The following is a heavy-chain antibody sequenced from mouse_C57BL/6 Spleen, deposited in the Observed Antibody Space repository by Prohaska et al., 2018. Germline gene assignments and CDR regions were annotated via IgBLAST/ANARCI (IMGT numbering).Heavy chain of an antibody. CDR1: GFTFNTYA. J-gene: IGHJ2*01. CDR2: IRSKSSNDAT. D-gene: IGHD1-1*01. CDR3: VRSTVGFDY. Sequence: EVQLVESGGGLVQPKGSLKLSCAASGFTFNTYAMHWVRQAPGKGLEWVARIRSKSSNDATYYADSVKDRFTISRDDSQSMLYLQMNNLKTEDTAMYYCVRSTVGFDYWGQGTTLTVSS. V-gene: IGHV10-3*01.